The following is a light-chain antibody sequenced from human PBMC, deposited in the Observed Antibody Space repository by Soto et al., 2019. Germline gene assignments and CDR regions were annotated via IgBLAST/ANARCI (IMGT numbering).Light chain of an antibody. V-gene: IGLV2-14*01. CDR1: SSDVGGYNY. CDR3: TSYTTSSTPGYV. CDR2: DVS. J-gene: IGLJ1*01. Sequence: QSALTQPASVSGSPGQSITISCTGTSSDVGGYNYVSWYQQHPGKAPKLIIYDVSNRPSGVSNRFSGSKSGSTASLTISGLQAEDEADYYCTSYTTSSTPGYVFGTGTKVTVL.